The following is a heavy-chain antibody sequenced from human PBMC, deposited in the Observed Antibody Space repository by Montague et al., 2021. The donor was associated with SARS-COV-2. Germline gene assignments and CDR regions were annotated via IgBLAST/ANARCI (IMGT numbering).Heavy chain of an antibody. V-gene: IGHV4-39*02. Sequence: SETLSLTCTVSGGSVSSGSYYWSWIRQPPGKGLEWIGSFYYTGSTYYNPSLKSRVTMSVDTSKKHFSLNLNSVTAADTAVYYCARGRSGFFDPLDYWGQGTLVTVSS. CDR1: GGSVSSGSYY. D-gene: IGHD3-3*01. CDR3: ARGRSGFFDPLDY. J-gene: IGHJ4*02. CDR2: FYYTGST.